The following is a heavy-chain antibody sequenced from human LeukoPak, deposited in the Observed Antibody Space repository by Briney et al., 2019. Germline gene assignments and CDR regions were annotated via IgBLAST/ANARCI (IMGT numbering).Heavy chain of an antibody. CDR3: ARPYNSGWNHMADFQH. J-gene: IGHJ1*01. V-gene: IGHV4-34*01. CDR1: GGSFSGYY. D-gene: IGHD6-19*01. Sequence: SETLSLTCAVYGGSFSGYYWSWIRQPPGKGLEWIGEINHSGSTNYNPSLKSRVTISVDTSKNQFSLKLRSVTGADTAVYYCARPYNSGWNHMADFQHWGQGTLVIVSS. CDR2: INHSGST.